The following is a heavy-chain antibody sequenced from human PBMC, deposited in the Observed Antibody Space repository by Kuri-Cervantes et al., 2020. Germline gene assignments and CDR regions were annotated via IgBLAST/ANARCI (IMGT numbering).Heavy chain of an antibody. CDR1: GFTFSSYG. D-gene: IGHD3-3*01. J-gene: IGHJ4*02. V-gene: IGHV3-7*01. CDR3: ATRLYYDFWSGCYTGLDYFDY. Sequence: GGSLRLSCAASGFTFSSYGMHWVRQAPGKGLEWVANIDRDDNEKNYVDSGRGRFTTARDNAKNSLYLQMNSLRAEDTAVYYCATRLYYDFWSGCYTGLDYFDYWGQGTLVTVSS. CDR2: IDRDDNEK.